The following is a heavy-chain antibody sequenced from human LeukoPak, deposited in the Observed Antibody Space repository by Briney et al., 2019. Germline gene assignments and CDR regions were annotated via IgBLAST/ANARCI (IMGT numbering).Heavy chain of an antibody. CDR1: GFTVSSNY. D-gene: IGHD3-10*01. J-gene: IGHJ4*02. CDR3: ARGVNYGSKSYFDY. CDR2: IYIGDTT. Sequence: GGSLRLSCAASGFTVSSNYMIWVRQAPGKGLELVSVIYIGDTTYYADSVKGRFTISRNNSRNTLHLQMNSLRAEDTAVYHCARGVNYGSKSYFDYWGQGSLVTVSS. V-gene: IGHV3-53*01.